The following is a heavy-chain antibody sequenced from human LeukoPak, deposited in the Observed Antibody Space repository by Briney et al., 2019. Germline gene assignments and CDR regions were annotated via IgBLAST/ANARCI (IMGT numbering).Heavy chain of an antibody. J-gene: IGHJ5*02. V-gene: IGHV4-59*01. CDR3: AGDSSGWPPVNWFDP. CDR1: GGSISSYY. CDR2: IYYSGST. Sequence: SETLSLTCTVSGGSISSYYWSWIRQPPGKGLEWIGYIYYSGSTNYNPSLKSRVTISVDTSKNQFPLKLSSVTAADTAVYYCAGDSSGWPPVNWFDPWGQGTLVTVSS. D-gene: IGHD6-19*01.